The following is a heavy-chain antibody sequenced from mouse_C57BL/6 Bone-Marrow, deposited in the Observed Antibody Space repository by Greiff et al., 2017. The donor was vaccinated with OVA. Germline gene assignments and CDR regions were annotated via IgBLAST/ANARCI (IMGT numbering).Heavy chain of an antibody. CDR1: GFNIKDYY. Sequence: VQLQQSGAELVKPGASVKLSCTASGFNIKDYYMHWVKQRTEQGLEWIGRIDPEDGETKYAPKFQGKATITADTSSNNAYLQLSSLTSEDTAVYYCARFYYGNYLLGSIDYWGQGTSATVSS. D-gene: IGHD2-1*01. V-gene: IGHV14-2*01. J-gene: IGHJ4*01. CDR2: IDPEDGET. CDR3: ARFYYGNYLLGSIDY.